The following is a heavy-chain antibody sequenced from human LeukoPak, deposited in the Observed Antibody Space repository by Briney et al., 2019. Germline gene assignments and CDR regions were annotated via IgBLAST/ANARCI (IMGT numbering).Heavy chain of an antibody. V-gene: IGHV1-18*01. CDR2: ISAYNGNT. D-gene: IGHD4-17*01. CDR3: ARLTTVITVGHYGMDV. J-gene: IGHJ6*02. CDR1: GYTFTSYG. Sequence: ASVKVSCKASGYTFTSYGITWVRQAPGQGLEWMGWISAYNGNTKYAHKLQGRVTMTTDTSTSTAYMELRSLRSDDTAVYYCARLTTVITVGHYGMDVWGQGTTVTVSS.